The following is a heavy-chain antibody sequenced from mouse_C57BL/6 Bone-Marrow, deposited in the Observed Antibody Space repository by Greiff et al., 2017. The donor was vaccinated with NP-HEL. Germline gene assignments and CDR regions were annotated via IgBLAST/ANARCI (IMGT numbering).Heavy chain of an antibody. J-gene: IGHJ4*01. Sequence: EVQLQQSGPELVKPGASVKIPCKASGYTFTDYNMDWVKQSHGKSLEWIGDINPNNGGTIYNQKFKGKATLTVDKSSSTAYMELRSLTSEDTAVYYCARIPLTTVVGAMDYWGQGTSVTVSS. CDR3: ARIPLTTVVGAMDY. V-gene: IGHV1-18*01. CDR2: INPNNGGT. CDR1: GYTFTDYN. D-gene: IGHD1-1*01.